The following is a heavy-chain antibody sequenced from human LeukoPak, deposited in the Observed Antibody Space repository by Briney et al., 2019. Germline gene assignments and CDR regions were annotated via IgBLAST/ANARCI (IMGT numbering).Heavy chain of an antibody. J-gene: IGHJ6*03. CDR3: ARGFVPRYCSSTSCYSHDSHYHYYYMDV. V-gene: IGHV3-64*01. Sequence: GGSLRLSCAASGFTFSSYAMHWVRQAPGKGLEYVSAISSNGGSTYYANSVKGRFTISRDNSKNTLYLQMGSLRAEDMAVYYCARGFVPRYCSSTSCYSHDSHYHYYYMDVWGKGTTVTVSS. CDR1: GFTFSSYA. D-gene: IGHD2-2*01. CDR2: ISSNGGST.